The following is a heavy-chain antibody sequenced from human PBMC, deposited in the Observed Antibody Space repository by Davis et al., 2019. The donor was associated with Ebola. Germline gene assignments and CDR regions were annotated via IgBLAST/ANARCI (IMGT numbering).Heavy chain of an antibody. D-gene: IGHD6-6*01. Sequence: GESLKISCVASGFTFGSYAMSWVRLVPGKGLEWVSTITSRDGTHSADSVKVRFTISRDNSKNTLYLQMNSLRAEDTALYYCAELHSSSSHIWGQGTLVTVSS. J-gene: IGHJ4*02. CDR3: AELHSSSSHI. CDR1: GFTFGSYA. CDR2: ITSRDGT. V-gene: IGHV3-23*01.